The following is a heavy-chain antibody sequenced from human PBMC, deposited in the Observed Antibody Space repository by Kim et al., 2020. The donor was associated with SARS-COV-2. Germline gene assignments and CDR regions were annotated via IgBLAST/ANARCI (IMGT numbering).Heavy chain of an antibody. V-gene: IGHV6-1*01. CDR3: ARVPRYDILTGYPGSMDV. Sequence: SQTLSLTCAISGDSVSSNSAAWNWIRQSPSRGLEWLGRTYYRSKWYHDYAVSVKSRITINPDTSKNQFSLQLNSVTPEDTAVYYCARVPRYDILTGYPGSMDVWGQGTTVTVSS. CDR1: GDSVSSNSAA. D-gene: IGHD3-9*01. J-gene: IGHJ6*02. CDR2: TYYRSKWYH.